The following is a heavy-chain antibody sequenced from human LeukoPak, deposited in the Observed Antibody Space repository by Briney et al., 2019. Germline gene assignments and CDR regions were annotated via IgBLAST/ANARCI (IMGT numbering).Heavy chain of an antibody. CDR1: GFSFTSSA. Sequence: SVKVSCKASGFSFTSSAVQWVRQARGQRLEWIGWIVVGSGNTNYAQKFQERVTISRDMSTSTAYMELSSLRSEDTAVYYCAAALNEYSSSSTRYDYWGQGTLVTVSS. D-gene: IGHD6-6*01. V-gene: IGHV1-58*01. CDR3: AAALNEYSSSSTRYDY. J-gene: IGHJ4*02. CDR2: IVVGSGNT.